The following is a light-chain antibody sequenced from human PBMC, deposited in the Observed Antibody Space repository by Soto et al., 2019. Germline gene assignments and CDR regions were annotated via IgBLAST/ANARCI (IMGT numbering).Light chain of an antibody. CDR1: SSNIGAGYD. Sequence: QSVLTQPPSGSGAPGQRVTISCTGSSSNIGAGYDVHWYQQLPGTAPKLLIYGNSNRPSGVPDRFSGSKSGTSAPLAITGLQAEDEADYYCQSYDSSLSGSGVFGGGTKLTVL. CDR3: QSYDSSLSGSGV. V-gene: IGLV1-40*01. CDR2: GNS. J-gene: IGLJ2*01.